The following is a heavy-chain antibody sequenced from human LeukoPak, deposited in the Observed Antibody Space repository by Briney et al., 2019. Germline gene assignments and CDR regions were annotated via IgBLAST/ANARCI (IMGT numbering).Heavy chain of an antibody. CDR3: ARDSPRMDSSGLHSFDY. D-gene: IGHD6-19*01. CDR2: MSYSGST. V-gene: IGHV4-39*06. J-gene: IGHJ4*02. CDR1: GGSISSSNYY. Sequence: SETLSLTCTVSGGSISSSNYYWGCIPQPPGKGLEGIVSMSYSGSTYYNPSLQSPVTISVYTSKYQFLLKLNSVTPEDTAVYYCARDSPRMDSSGLHSFDYWGQGTLVTVSS.